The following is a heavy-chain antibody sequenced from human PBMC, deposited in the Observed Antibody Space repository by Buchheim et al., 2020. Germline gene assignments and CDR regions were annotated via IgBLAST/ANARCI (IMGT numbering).Heavy chain of an antibody. V-gene: IGHV4-34*01. CDR3: ARRRITIFGVVKRAHTHYMDV. CDR1: GGSFSGYY. J-gene: IGHJ6*03. Sequence: QVQLQQWGAGLLKPSETLSLTCAVYGGSFSGYYWSWIRQPPGKGLEWIGEINHSGSTNYNPSLKSRVTISVDTSKNQFSLMLSSVTAADTAVYYCARRRITIFGVVKRAHTHYMDVWGKGTT. D-gene: IGHD3-3*01. CDR2: INHSGST.